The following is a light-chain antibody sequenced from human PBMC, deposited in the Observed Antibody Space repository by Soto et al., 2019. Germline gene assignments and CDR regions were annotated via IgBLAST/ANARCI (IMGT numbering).Light chain of an antibody. V-gene: IGLV1-40*01. CDR3: STWDDSLNGWV. CDR1: SSNIGAGYD. CDR2: HSS. Sequence: QSVLTQPPSVSGAPGQRVTISCTGSSSNIGAGYDVHWYQQLPGTAPKVLISHSSNRPSGVPDRFSGSKSGTSASLAISGLQSDDEAVYFCSTWDDSLNGWVFGGGTKLTVL. J-gene: IGLJ3*02.